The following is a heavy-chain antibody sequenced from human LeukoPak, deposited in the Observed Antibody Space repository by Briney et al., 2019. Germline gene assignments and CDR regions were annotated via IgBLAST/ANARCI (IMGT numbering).Heavy chain of an antibody. Sequence: GGSLRPSCAASGFTFSSYEMNWVRQAPGKGLEWVSYISSSGSTIYYADSVKGRFAISRDNNKNSLYLQMTSLRTEDTALYYCTKGSNTWPSLFDYWGQGTLVTVSS. CDR3: TKGSNTWPSLFDY. V-gene: IGHV3-48*03. CDR1: GFTFSSYE. J-gene: IGHJ4*02. CDR2: ISSSGSTI. D-gene: IGHD2-2*02.